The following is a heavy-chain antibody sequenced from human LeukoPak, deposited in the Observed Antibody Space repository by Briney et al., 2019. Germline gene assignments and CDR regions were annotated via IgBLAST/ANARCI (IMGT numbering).Heavy chain of an antibody. Sequence: ASVKVSCKASGYTFTSYYMHWVRQAPGQGLEWMGIINPSGGNTSYAQKFQGRVTMTRDTYTSTVYMELSSLRSEDTAVYFCATDDVRMTVYFHFDYWGQGTLVTVSS. CDR3: ATDDVRMTVYFHFDY. CDR1: GYTFTSYY. CDR2: INPSGGNT. V-gene: IGHV1-46*01. D-gene: IGHD3-9*01. J-gene: IGHJ4*02.